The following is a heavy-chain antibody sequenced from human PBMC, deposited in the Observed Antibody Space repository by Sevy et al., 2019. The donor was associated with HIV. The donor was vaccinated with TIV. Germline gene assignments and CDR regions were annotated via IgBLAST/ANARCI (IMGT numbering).Heavy chain of an antibody. CDR3: AREGYYYGSGNYYYNFDY. CDR2: VYHSGST. CDR1: GGSISSSNW. D-gene: IGHD3-10*01. Sequence: SETLSLTCAVSGGSISSSNWWNWVRQPPGKGLEWIGAVYHSGSTYYSPSLKSRVTISVDKSNNHFSLKLWSVTAADTAVYYCAREGYYYGSGNYYYNFDYRGQGTLVTVSS. J-gene: IGHJ4*02. V-gene: IGHV4-4*02.